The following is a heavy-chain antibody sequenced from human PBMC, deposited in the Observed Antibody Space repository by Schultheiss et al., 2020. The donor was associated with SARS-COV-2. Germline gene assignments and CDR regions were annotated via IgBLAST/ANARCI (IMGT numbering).Heavy chain of an antibody. CDR3: ARDASYGFDAFDI. Sequence: GGSLRLSCAASGFTFSSYAMSWVRQAPGKGLEWVSAISGSGGSTYYADSVMGRFTISRDNSKNTLYLQMNSVRAEDTAVYYCARDASYGFDAFDIWGQGTMVTVSS. J-gene: IGHJ3*02. V-gene: IGHV3-23*01. CDR2: ISGSGGST. CDR1: GFTFSSYA. D-gene: IGHD5-18*01.